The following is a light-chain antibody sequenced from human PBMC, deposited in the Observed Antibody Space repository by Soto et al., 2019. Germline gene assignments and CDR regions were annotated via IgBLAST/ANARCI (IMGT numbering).Light chain of an antibody. V-gene: IGLV4-69*01. Sequence: QLVLTQSPSASASLGASVKLTCTLSSGHSSYAIAWHQQQPEKGPRYLMMLNSDGSHCKGDGIPDRFSGSSSGAERYLTISSLQSEDEADYYCQTWVTGLWVFGGGTKLTVL. CDR3: QTWVTGLWV. CDR1: SGHSSYA. CDR2: LNSDGSH. J-gene: IGLJ3*02.